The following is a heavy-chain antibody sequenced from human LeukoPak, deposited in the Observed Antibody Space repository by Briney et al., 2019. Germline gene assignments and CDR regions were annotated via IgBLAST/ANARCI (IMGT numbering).Heavy chain of an antibody. CDR3: ARYRSGLSGMDV. D-gene: IGHD6-25*01. V-gene: IGHV1-3*01. J-gene: IGHJ6*02. CDR2: INAGNGNT. CDR1: GYTFTSYA. Sequence: ASVKVSCKASGYTFTSYAMHWVRQAPGQRLECMGWINAGNGNTKYSQKFQGRVTITRDTSASTAYMELSSLRSEDTAVYYCARYRSGLSGMDVWGQGTTVTVSS.